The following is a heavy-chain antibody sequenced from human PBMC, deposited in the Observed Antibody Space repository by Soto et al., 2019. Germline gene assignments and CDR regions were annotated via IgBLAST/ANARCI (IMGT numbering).Heavy chain of an antibody. CDR2: ISYDGSNK. V-gene: IGHV3-30*18. CDR1: GFTFSSYG. Sequence: SGGSLRLSCAASGFTFSSYGMHWVRQAPGKGLEWVAVISYDGSNKYYADSVKGRFTISRDNSKNTLYLQMNSLRAEDTAVYYCAKDRNYYGSGSSDYWGQGTLVTVSS. J-gene: IGHJ4*02. CDR3: AKDRNYYGSGSSDY. D-gene: IGHD3-10*01.